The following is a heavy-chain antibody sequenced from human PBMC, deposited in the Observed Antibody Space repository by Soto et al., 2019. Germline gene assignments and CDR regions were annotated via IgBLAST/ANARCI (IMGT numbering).Heavy chain of an antibody. Sequence: QVQLVESGGGLVKPGGSLRLSCAASGFTFSNYYMTWIRQAPGRGLEWLSYISSTSSHTKYADSVKGRFTISRDNAKNSLYLPMNSVRAEDTADYYCARVRTGGLLYWGQGTLVTVSS. CDR1: GFTFSNYY. J-gene: IGHJ4*02. CDR3: ARVRTGGLLY. CDR2: ISSTSSHT. D-gene: IGHD2-21*01. V-gene: IGHV3-11*06.